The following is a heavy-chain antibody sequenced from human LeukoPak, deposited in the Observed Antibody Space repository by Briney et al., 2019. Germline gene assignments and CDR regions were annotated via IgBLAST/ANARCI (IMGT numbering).Heavy chain of an antibody. D-gene: IGHD3-10*01. Sequence: GSSLGLSCAASGFTFSSYAMSWVRQAPGKGLEWVSAISGSGGSTYYADSVKGRFTISRDNSKNTLYLQMNSLRAEDTAVYYCAKVLWFGESTFLDYWGQGTLVTDSS. V-gene: IGHV3-23*01. CDR3: AKVLWFGESTFLDY. CDR2: ISGSGGST. CDR1: GFTFSSYA. J-gene: IGHJ4*02.